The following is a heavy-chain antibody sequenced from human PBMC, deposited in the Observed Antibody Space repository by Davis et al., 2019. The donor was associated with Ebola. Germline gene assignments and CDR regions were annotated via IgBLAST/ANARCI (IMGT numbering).Heavy chain of an antibody. CDR2: ISSDSDYI. CDR1: GFTFSSYG. Sequence: GESLKISCAASGFTFSSYGMHWVRQAPGKGLEWVSSISSDSDYIYYADSAKGRFTISRDISENTLYLNMASLRPEDTALYYCTNLPGDAARDYWGQGTLVTVSS. D-gene: IGHD7-27*01. J-gene: IGHJ4*02. V-gene: IGHV3-21*01. CDR3: TNLPGDAARDY.